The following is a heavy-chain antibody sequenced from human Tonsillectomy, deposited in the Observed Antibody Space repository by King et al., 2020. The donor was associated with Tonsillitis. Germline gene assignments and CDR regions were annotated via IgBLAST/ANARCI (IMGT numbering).Heavy chain of an antibody. CDR2: IFHSGST. CDR3: ARGSGWISGWCCFDY. Sequence: HLQLQESGSGLVKPSQTLSLTCAVSGDSFSSGGYSWSWIRQPPGKGLEWIGYIFHSGSTYYSPSLKSRVTISIDRSKNQFSLKLSSVTAAVTAVYYCARGSGWISGWCCFDYWGQGSQVTV. J-gene: IGHJ4*02. CDR1: GDSFSSGGYS. V-gene: IGHV4-30-2*01. D-gene: IGHD6-19*01.